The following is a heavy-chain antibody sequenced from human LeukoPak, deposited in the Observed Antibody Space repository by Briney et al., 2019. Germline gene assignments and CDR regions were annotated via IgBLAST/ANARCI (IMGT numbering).Heavy chain of an antibody. Sequence: SKTLSLTCTVSGGSISSYYWSWIRQPPGKGLEWIGYIYYSGSTNYNPSLKSRVTISVDTSKNQFSLKLSSVTAADTAVYYCARVGGEDYDILTGYLYWGQGTLVTVSS. V-gene: IGHV4-59*01. J-gene: IGHJ4*02. CDR2: IYYSGST. D-gene: IGHD3-9*01. CDR3: ARVGGEDYDILTGYLY. CDR1: GGSISSYY.